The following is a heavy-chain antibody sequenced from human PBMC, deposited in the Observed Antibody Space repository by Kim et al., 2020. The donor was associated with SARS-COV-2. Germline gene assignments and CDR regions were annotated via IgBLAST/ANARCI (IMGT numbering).Heavy chain of an antibody. V-gene: IGHV4-39*07. D-gene: IGHD1-20*01. Sequence: SETLSLTCTVSGGSISSSSYYWGWIRQPPGKGLEWIGSIYYSGSTYYNPSLKSRVTISVDTSKNQFSLKLSSVTAADTAVYYCARGLTGWGWFDPWGQGTLVTVSS. J-gene: IGHJ5*02. CDR3: ARGLTGWGWFDP. CDR2: IYYSGST. CDR1: GGSISSSSYY.